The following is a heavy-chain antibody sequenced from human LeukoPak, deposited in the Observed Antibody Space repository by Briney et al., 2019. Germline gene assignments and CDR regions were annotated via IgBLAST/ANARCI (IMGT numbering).Heavy chain of an antibody. CDR3: AKLCSSATCYEVY. Sequence: PGGSLRLSCAASGLTFSNYAMSGVRQAPGKGLEWVSAISGSGGSAYYADSVKGRFTISRDNSKNTLSLHMNTLRAEDTAVYYCAKLCSSATCYEVYWGQGTLVTVSS. D-gene: IGHD2-2*01. J-gene: IGHJ4*02. CDR1: GLTFSNYA. CDR2: ISGSGGSA. V-gene: IGHV3-23*01.